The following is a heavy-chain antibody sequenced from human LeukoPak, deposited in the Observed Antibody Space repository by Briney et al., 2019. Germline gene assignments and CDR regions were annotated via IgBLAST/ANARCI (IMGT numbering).Heavy chain of an antibody. J-gene: IGHJ4*02. CDR3: ARGRGDGYRYYFDY. CDR2: INHSGST. D-gene: IGHD5-24*01. Sequence: SETLSLTCAVSDDSFSGYYWSWIRQPPGKGLEWIGEINHSGSTNYNPSLKSRVTISVDTSKNQFSLKLSSVTAADTAVYYCARGRGDGYRYYFDYWGQGTLVTVSS. V-gene: IGHV4-34*01. CDR1: DDSFSGYY.